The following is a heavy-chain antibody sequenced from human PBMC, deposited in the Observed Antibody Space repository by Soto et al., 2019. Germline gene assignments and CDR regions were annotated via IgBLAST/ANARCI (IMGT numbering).Heavy chain of an antibody. Sequence: VQLVESGGGVVQPGRSLRLSCAASGFTFSDYAMHWVRQAPGKGLEWVAVVSHDGRNTHYADSVKGRLTISRDSSKNTVSLEMTSLRAEDTAVYSCAKGGRQWLVTSDFNYWGQGALVTVSS. J-gene: IGHJ4*02. V-gene: IGHV3-30*18. CDR2: VSHDGRNT. CDR3: AKGGRQWLVTSDFNY. D-gene: IGHD6-19*01. CDR1: GFTFSDYA.